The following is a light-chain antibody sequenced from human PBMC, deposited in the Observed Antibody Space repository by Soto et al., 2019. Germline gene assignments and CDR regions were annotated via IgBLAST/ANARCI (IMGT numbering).Light chain of an antibody. CDR3: QQYNNWPPWT. J-gene: IGKJ1*01. CDR1: QSVSSN. V-gene: IGKV3-15*01. CDR2: GAS. Sequence: EVVMTQSPATLSVSPGERATLSCRASQSVSSNLAGYQQKPGQAPRLLIYGASTRATGIPGRFSGSGSGTELTLIISSLQSEEFAVYYCQQYNNWPPWTFGQGTKVEIK.